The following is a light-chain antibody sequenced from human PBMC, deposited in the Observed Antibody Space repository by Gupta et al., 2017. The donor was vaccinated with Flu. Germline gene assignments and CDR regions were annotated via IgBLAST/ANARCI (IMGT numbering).Light chain of an antibody. V-gene: IGLV2-14*01. CDR3: SSYTSSSTLT. Sequence: QSALTQPASVSGSPGQSSTISCTGTSSDVGGYNYVSWYQQHPGKAPKLMIYEVSNRPSGVSTRFSGSKSGNTASLTISGLQAADEADYYCSSYTSSSTLTFGGGTKLTVL. CDR2: EVS. CDR1: SSDVGGYNY. J-gene: IGLJ3*02.